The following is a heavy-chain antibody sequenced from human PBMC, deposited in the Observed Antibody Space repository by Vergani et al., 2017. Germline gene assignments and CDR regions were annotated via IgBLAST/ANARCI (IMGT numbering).Heavy chain of an antibody. CDR2: ISYDGSNK. J-gene: IGHJ6*03. V-gene: IGHV3-30*18. CDR1: GFTLSSYG. Sequence: QVQLVESGGGVVQPGRSLRLSCAASGFTLSSYGMHWVRQAPGKGLEWVAVISYDGSNKYYADSVKGRFTISRDNSKNTLYLQMNSLRAEDTAVYYCAKGGSSWYYYDYMDVWGKGTTVTVSS. D-gene: IGHD6-13*01. CDR3: AKGGSSWYYYDYMDV.